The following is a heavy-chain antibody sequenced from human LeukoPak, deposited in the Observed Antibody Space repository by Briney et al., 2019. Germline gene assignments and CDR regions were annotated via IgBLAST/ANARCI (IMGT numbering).Heavy chain of an antibody. CDR2: ISYDGSNK. D-gene: IGHD1-20*01. J-gene: IGHJ4*02. Sequence: GGSLRLSCAASGLTFSSYAMHWVRQAPGKGLEWVAVISYDGSNKYYADSVKGRFTISRDNAKNTLYLQMSSLGAEDTAVYYCARYNWNDGGGIDYWGQGTLVTVSS. V-gene: IGHV3-30*04. CDR1: GLTFSSYA. CDR3: ARYNWNDGGGIDY.